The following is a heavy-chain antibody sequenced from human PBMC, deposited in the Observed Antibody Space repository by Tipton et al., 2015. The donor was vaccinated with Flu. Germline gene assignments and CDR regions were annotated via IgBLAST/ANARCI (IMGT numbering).Heavy chain of an antibody. V-gene: IGHV3-21*05. Sequence: GSLRLSCAASGFTFSGYSMNWVRQAPGKGLEWVSYISGPGTDIYYADSVKGRFTISRDNAENSVYLQMDSLRAEDTAVYYCARGGDYWGQGTLVTVS. J-gene: IGHJ4*02. D-gene: IGHD1-26*01. CDR3: ARGGDY. CDR2: ISGPGTDI. CDR1: GFTFSGYS.